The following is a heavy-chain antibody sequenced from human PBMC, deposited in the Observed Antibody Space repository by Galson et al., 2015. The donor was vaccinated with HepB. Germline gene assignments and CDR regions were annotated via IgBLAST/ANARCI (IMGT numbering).Heavy chain of an antibody. D-gene: IGHD3-10*01. CDR1: GFTFSSYA. CDR2: ISYDGSNK. V-gene: IGHV3-30*04. CDR3: ARAFRGHYYYGMDV. Sequence: SLRLSCAASGFTFSSYAMHWVRQAPGKGLEWVAVISYDGSNKYYADSVKGRFTISRDNSKNTLYLQMNSLRAEDTAVYYCARAFRGHYYYGMDVWGQGTTVTVSS. J-gene: IGHJ6*02.